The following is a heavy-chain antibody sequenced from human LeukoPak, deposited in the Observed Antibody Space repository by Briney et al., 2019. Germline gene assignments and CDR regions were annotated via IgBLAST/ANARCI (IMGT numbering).Heavy chain of an antibody. CDR3: ATHAVVTGVAAFDI. D-gene: IGHD2-21*02. Sequence: GGSLRLSCAVSRFTVSSNYMSWVRQAPGKGLGLVSIIYSGGSTYYADSVKGRFIISRDKAKNTLYLQMNSLRAEDTAVYYCATHAVVTGVAAFDIWGQGTMVTVSS. CDR2: IYSGGST. J-gene: IGHJ3*02. V-gene: IGHV3-66*01. CDR1: RFTVSSNY.